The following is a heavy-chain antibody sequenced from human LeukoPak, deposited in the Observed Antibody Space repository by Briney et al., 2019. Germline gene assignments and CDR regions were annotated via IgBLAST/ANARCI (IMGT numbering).Heavy chain of an antibody. CDR1: GFTFSSYG. J-gene: IGHJ4*02. Sequence: PGGSLRLSCAASGFTFSSYGMHWVRQAPGKGLEWVAVIWYDGSNKYYADSVKGRFTISRDNSKNTLYLQMNSLRAEDTAVYYCGRDGYDYGEHRGFDYWGQGTLVTVSS. D-gene: IGHD4-17*01. CDR3: GRDGYDYGEHRGFDY. V-gene: IGHV3-33*01. CDR2: IWYDGSNK.